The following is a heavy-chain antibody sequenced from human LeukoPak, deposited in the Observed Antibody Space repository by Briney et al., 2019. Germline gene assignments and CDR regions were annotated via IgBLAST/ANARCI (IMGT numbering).Heavy chain of an antibody. CDR1: GFSFSVYW. J-gene: IGHJ6*03. D-gene: IGHD5-12*01. Sequence: GGSLRLSCAASGFSFSVYWMHWVRQAPGKGPVWVSRIKTDGSITDYADFVKGRFTISRDNAKNTLYLQMNSLRAEDTAVYYCAAYSGYDYSGYYYYMDVWGKGTTVTISS. CDR3: AAYSGYDYSGYYYYMDV. V-gene: IGHV3-74*01. CDR2: IKTDGSIT.